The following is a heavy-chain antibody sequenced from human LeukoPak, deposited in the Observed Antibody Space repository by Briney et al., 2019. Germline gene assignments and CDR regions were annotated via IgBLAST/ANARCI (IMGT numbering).Heavy chain of an antibody. CDR2: ISGSGGST. CDR1: GFTFSSYA. V-gene: IGHV3-23*01. D-gene: IGHD3-10*01. CDR3: ASVWFGELSIDY. Sequence: PGGSLRLSCAASGFTFSSYAMSWVRQAPGKGLEWVSAISGSGGSTYYADSVKGRFTISRDNSKNTLYLQMNSLRAEDTAVYYCASVWFGELSIDYWGQGTLVTVSS. J-gene: IGHJ4*02.